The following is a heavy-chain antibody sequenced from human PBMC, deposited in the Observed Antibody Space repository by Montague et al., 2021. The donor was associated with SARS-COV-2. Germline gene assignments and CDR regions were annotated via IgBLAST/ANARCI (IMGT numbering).Heavy chain of an antibody. J-gene: IGHJ6*02. CDR1: GDSINSGPYF. CDR3: ARGSRVIVPTLLYGMDV. CDR2: TYTRGGT. V-gene: IGHV4-61*02. D-gene: IGHD2-21*01. Sequence: TLSLTRTVSGDSINSGPYFWNWIRQPAGKGLEWIGSTYTRGGTHSNPSLESRVTISTGTSKNQLSLKLSSVTVADTAVYYCARGSRVIVPTLLYGMDVWGQGTTVTVSS.